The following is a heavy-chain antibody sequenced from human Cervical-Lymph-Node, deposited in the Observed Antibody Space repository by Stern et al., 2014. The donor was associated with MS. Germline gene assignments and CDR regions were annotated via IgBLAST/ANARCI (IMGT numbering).Heavy chain of an antibody. CDR2: IYYSGST. V-gene: IGHV4-31*03. Sequence: VQLVESGPGLVKPSQTLSLTCTVSGGSISSGGYYWSWIRQHPGKGLEWIGYIYYSGSTHYKPSLKSRIAIALDASKNQCSLNLSSVTAADTAVYYCARASGNYADYYHFYGLDVWGQGTTVTVSS. CDR1: GGSISSGGYY. D-gene: IGHD1-26*01. J-gene: IGHJ6*02. CDR3: ARASGNYADYYHFYGLDV.